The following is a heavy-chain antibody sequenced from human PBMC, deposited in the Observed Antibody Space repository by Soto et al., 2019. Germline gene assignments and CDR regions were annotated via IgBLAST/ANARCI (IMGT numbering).Heavy chain of an antibody. D-gene: IGHD3-10*01. Sequence: GGSLRLSCAASGFFFSNYAMSWVRQAPGKGLEWVSGISGGGSSTYYADSVTGRFTISRDNSKSTLYLQMNSLRAEDRAVYYCAKEAEMSVGYGMDVWGQGTTVTVSS. CDR1: GFFFSNYA. CDR3: AKEAEMSVGYGMDV. V-gene: IGHV3-23*01. CDR2: ISGGGSST. J-gene: IGHJ6*02.